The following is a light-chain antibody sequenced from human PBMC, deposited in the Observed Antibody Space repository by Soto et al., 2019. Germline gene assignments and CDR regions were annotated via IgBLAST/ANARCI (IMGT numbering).Light chain of an antibody. J-gene: IGLJ1*01. CDR3: SLYTSENTYV. Sequence: SALTQPPPVYGSAGQSVTISRTGTSTDSVSYNRLSWYQQPPGTAPKLIIYEASNRPSGVPDRFSGSKSGNTASLTISGLQAADEADYYCSLYTSENTYVFGTGTKGTVL. CDR2: EAS. V-gene: IGLV2-18*01. CDR1: STDSVSYNR.